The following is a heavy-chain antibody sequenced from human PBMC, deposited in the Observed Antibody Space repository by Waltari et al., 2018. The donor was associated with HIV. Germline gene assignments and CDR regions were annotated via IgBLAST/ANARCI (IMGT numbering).Heavy chain of an antibody. D-gene: IGHD3-22*01. CDR3: ARGKGSAYYYDSSGPRWFDP. V-gene: IGHV4-34*01. CDR2: INHSGST. CDR1: GGSFSGYY. Sequence: QVQLQQWGAGLLKHSETLSLTCAVYGGSFSGYYWGWIRQPPGTGLEWIGEINHSGSTNYNPSLKSRVTISVDTSKNQFSLKLSSVTAADTAVYYCARGKGSAYYYDSSGPRWFDPWGQGTLVTVSS. J-gene: IGHJ5*02.